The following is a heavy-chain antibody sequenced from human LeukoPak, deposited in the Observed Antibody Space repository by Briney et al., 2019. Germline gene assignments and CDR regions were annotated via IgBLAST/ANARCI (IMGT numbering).Heavy chain of an antibody. V-gene: IGHV4-39*01. Sequence: PSETLSLTCTVSGGSISNSSYYWGWIRQPPGKGLEWIGSIFYSGSTYYNPSLKSRVTISVDTSKNQFSLKLSSVTAADTAVYFCARHSSYVSSVRYWGQGTLVTVSP. CDR1: GGSISNSSYY. J-gene: IGHJ4*02. D-gene: IGHD3-10*02. CDR3: ARHSSYVSSVRY. CDR2: IFYSGST.